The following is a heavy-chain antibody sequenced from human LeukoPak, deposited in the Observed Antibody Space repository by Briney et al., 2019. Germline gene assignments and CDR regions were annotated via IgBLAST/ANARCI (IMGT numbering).Heavy chain of an antibody. Sequence: GGSLRLPCAASGFTFNRYWMSWVRQAPGKGLEWVAQIKSDGSEEYYADSVRGRFTISRDNAKSSLYLQMNSLGVEDTAVYYCASSTLGYFDYWGHGTLVTVSS. V-gene: IGHV3-7*02. D-gene: IGHD7-27*01. CDR2: IKSDGSEE. CDR1: GFTFNRYW. CDR3: ASSTLGYFDY. J-gene: IGHJ4*01.